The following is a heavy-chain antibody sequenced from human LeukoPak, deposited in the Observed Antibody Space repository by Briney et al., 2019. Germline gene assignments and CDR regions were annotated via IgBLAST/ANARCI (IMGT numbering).Heavy chain of an antibody. V-gene: IGHV3-30*18. D-gene: IGHD3-22*01. Sequence: GGSLRLPCAASGFTFSSYGMHWVRQAPGKGLEWVAVISYDGSNKYYADSVKGRFTISRDNSKNTLYLQMNSLRAEDTAVYYCAKDYDSSLYYYYYYGMDVWGQGTTVTVSS. CDR1: GFTFSSYG. CDR2: ISYDGSNK. CDR3: AKDYDSSLYYYYYYGMDV. J-gene: IGHJ6*02.